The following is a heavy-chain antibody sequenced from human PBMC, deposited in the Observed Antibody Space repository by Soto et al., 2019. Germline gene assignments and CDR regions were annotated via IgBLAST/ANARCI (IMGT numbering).Heavy chain of an antibody. Sequence: PSETLSLTCTVSGYSIRNGYYWGWIRQPPGKGLEWIGTIYHSGSTYYNPSLKSRVTISVDASENHFSLKLSSVTAADTAVYYCARIPFDHVWGTDRYSPNFDYWGQGTQVTVSS. CDR3: ARIPFDHVWGTDRYSPNFDY. CDR2: IYHSGST. D-gene: IGHD3-16*02. V-gene: IGHV4-38-2*02. CDR1: GYSIRNGYY. J-gene: IGHJ4*02.